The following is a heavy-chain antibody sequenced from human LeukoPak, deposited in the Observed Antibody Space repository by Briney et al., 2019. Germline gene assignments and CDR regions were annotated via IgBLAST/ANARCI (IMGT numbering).Heavy chain of an antibody. CDR1: GFTFSSYA. Sequence: GGSLRLSCAASGFTFSSYAMSWVRQAPGKGLEWVSAISGSGGSTYYADSVKGRFTISRDNSKNTPYLQMNSLRAEDTAVYYCAKGNTFQWLATYFDYWGQGTLVTVSS. D-gene: IGHD6-19*01. V-gene: IGHV3-23*01. CDR3: AKGNTFQWLATYFDY. J-gene: IGHJ4*02. CDR2: ISGSGGST.